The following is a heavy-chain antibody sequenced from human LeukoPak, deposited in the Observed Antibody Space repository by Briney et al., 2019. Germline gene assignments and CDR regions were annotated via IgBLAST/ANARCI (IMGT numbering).Heavy chain of an antibody. Sequence: PSETLSLTCTVSGGSISSYYWSWIRQPPGKGLEWIGYIYYSGSTNYNPSLKSRVTISVDTSKNQFSLKLSSVTAADTAVYYCARVVPRALDAFDIWGQGTTVTVSS. J-gene: IGHJ3*02. CDR1: GGSISSYY. CDR2: IYYSGST. V-gene: IGHV4-59*08. CDR3: ARVVPRALDAFDI.